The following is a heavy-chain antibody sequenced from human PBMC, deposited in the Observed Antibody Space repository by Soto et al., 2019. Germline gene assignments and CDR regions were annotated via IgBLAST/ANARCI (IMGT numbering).Heavy chain of an antibody. CDR3: ARRYGGTLAY. J-gene: IGHJ4*02. CDR1: DGNIIDYD. Sequence: WTVVDGNIIDYDCRCILQTPRKGLEWIGYIYYSGSTNYNPSLKSRVTISVDTSKNQFSLKLSSVTAAATAAYYCARRYGGTLAYWGQGTLVPGTS. D-gene: IGHD4-17*01. V-gene: IGHV4-59*08. CDR2: IYYSGST.